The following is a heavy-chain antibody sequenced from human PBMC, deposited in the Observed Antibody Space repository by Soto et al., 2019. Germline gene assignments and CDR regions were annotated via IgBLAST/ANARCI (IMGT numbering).Heavy chain of an antibody. CDR3: ASSSSGSPDS. J-gene: IGHJ4*02. Sequence: QIQLVQSGAEVKQPGASVKVSCKATGYTFKTYRISWVRQAPGQGLEWMGWISAYDGDTNHAQTLQGRVSMTTDISTSTAYMELTSLTSDDTAVYYCASSSSGSPDSWGQGTLVTVSS. V-gene: IGHV1-18*01. CDR2: ISAYDGDT. D-gene: IGHD6-6*01. CDR1: GYTFKTYR.